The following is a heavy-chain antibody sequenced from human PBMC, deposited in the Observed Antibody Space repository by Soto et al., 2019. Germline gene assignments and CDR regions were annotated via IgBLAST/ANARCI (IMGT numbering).Heavy chain of an antibody. CDR2: IYYSGST. V-gene: IGHV4-59*01. CDR3: ARVGLVGIAVAGGAFDI. J-gene: IGHJ3*02. Sequence: SETLSLTCTASGGSISSYYWSWIRQPPGKGLEWIGYIYYSGSTNYNPSLKSRVTISVDTSKNQFSLKLSSVTAADTAVYYCARVGLVGIAVAGGAFDIWGQGTMVTVSS. CDR1: GGSISSYY. D-gene: IGHD6-19*01.